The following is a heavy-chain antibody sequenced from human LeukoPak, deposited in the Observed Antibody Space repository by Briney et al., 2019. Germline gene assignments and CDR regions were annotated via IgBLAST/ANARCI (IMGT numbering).Heavy chain of an antibody. CDR3: ARSRYCSTTTCYGDFDY. Sequence: SETLSLTCTVSGXSISSNYWTWIRQPPGKGLELIGFIYYSGSPNYNPSLKSRVTISVDTSKNQFSLKLSSVTAADTAVYYCARSRYCSTTTCYGDFDYWGQGTLVTVSS. CDR2: IYYSGSP. V-gene: IGHV4-59*08. J-gene: IGHJ4*02. CDR1: GXSISSNY. D-gene: IGHD2-2*01.